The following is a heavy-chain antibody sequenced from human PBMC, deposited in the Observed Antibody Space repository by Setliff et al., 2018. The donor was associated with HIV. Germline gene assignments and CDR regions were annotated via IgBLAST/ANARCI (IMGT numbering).Heavy chain of an antibody. Sequence: PSETLSLTCAVYDGSFSGYYWSWIRQPPGKGLEWIGEIDHSGSTNYNPSLRSRVIMSMDTSKNQFSLKLSSVTAADTAVYYCASDARWLQFPYFDYWGQGTLVTVSS. D-gene: IGHD5-12*01. CDR1: DGSFSGYY. CDR3: ASDARWLQFPYFDY. V-gene: IGHV4-34*01. CDR2: IDHSGST. J-gene: IGHJ4*01.